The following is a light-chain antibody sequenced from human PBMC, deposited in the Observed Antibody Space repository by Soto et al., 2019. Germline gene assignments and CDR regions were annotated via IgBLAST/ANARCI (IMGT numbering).Light chain of an antibody. J-gene: IGLJ2*01. Sequence: QPVLTQPPSESGSPGQSVTISCTGTSSDVGGYNYVSWYQQHPGKAPKLMISEVSKRPSGVPDRFSGSKSGNTASLTVSGLQAEDEADYYCSSFAGNNNLVFGGGTKLTVL. V-gene: IGLV2-8*01. CDR1: SSDVGGYNY. CDR3: SSFAGNNNLV. CDR2: EVS.